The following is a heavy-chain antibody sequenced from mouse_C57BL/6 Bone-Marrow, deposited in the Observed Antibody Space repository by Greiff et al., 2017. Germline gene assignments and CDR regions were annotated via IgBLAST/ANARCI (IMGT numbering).Heavy chain of an antibody. D-gene: IGHD1-3*01. CDR1: GFSLTSYG. V-gene: IGHV2-2*01. Sequence: QVQLQQSGPGLVQPSQSLSITCTVSGFSLTSYGVRWVRQSPGKGLEWLGVIWSGGSTDYNAAFISRLSSSKDSSKNKVFCKMNGLQADDTARYYCARRKSKAWFAYWGQGTLVTVSA. CDR2: IWSGGST. CDR3: ARRKSKAWFAY. J-gene: IGHJ3*01.